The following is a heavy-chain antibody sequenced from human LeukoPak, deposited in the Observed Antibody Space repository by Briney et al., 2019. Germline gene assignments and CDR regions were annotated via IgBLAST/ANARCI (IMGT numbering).Heavy chain of an antibody. Sequence: GGSLRLSCAASGFTFSSYAMNWVRQAPGKGLEWVSSISSSSSSYIYYADSVKGRFTISRDNAKNSLYLQMNSLRAEDTAVYYCARGGYSYGLYAFDIWGQGTMVTVSS. CDR1: GFTFSSYA. CDR2: ISSSSSSYI. CDR3: ARGGYSYGLYAFDI. D-gene: IGHD5-18*01. J-gene: IGHJ3*02. V-gene: IGHV3-21*01.